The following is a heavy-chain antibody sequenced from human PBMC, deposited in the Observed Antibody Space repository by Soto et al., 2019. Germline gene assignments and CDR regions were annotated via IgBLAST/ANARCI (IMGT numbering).Heavy chain of an antibody. CDR1: GGSISSYY. CDR2: IYYSGST. V-gene: IGHV4-59*01. CDR3: ARFSIAEAGTGWFDP. Sequence: SETLSLTCTVSGGSISSYYWSWIRQPPGKGLEWIGYIYYSGSTNYNPSLKSRVTISVDTSKNQFSLKLSSVTAADTAVYYCARFSIAEAGTGWFDPWGQGTLVTVSS. J-gene: IGHJ5*02. D-gene: IGHD6-13*01.